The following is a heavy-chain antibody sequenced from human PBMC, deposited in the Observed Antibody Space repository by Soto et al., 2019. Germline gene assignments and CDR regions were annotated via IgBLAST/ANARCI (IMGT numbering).Heavy chain of an antibody. Sequence: QVQLQESGPGLVKPSETLSLTCTVSGGSINSYFWSWVRQPPGKGLEWIGSFFYSGSTNYNPSLKSRVTISVERSKSQFSLRLRSVTAADTAVYYCASLRFSIGRNRLDNWGQGTLVTVSS. CDR1: GGSINSYF. CDR3: ASLRFSIGRNRLDN. J-gene: IGHJ4*02. D-gene: IGHD3-3*01. CDR2: FFYSGST. V-gene: IGHV4-59*01.